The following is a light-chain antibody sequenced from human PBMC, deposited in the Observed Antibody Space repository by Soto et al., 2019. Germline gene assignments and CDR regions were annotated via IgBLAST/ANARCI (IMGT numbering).Light chain of an antibody. CDR1: SRDVGGYNY. J-gene: IGLJ1*01. Sequence: QSALTQPASVSGSPGQSITISCTGTSRDVGGYNYVSWHQQHPGKAPKVIITEVSNRPSGVSNRFSGSKSGNTASLTISGLQAEDEADYYCCSFTSSNTHVFGTGTKLTVL. CDR3: CSFTSSNTHV. V-gene: IGLV2-14*01. CDR2: EVS.